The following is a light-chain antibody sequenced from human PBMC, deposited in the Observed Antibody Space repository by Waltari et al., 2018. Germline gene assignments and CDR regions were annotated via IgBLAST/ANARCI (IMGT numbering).Light chain of an antibody. CDR3: QQLGGALMYT. CDR2: ATS. V-gene: IGKV3D-20*02. J-gene: IGKJ2*01. Sequence: VLTPSPDILSLSPGERATLSCRAIRDTDSAYLAWYQHQPGQAPRLLIYATSTRPAGVPDRFSGSGSGTDYTLTIDTLEAEESGVYFCQQLGGALMYTFGQGTRLDI. CDR1: RDTDSAY.